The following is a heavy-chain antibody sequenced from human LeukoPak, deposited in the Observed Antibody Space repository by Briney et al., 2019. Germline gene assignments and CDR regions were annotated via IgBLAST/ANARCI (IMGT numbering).Heavy chain of an antibody. CDR3: ARVGTTVTEPIDY. J-gene: IGHJ4*02. Sequence: SETLSLTCTVSGGSISSYYWSWIRQPPGKGLEWIGYIYYSGSTNYNPSLKSRVTISVDTSKNQFSLKLSSVTAADTAVYYCARVGTTVTEPIDYWGQGTLVTVSS. D-gene: IGHD4-17*01. V-gene: IGHV4-59*01. CDR2: IYYSGST. CDR1: GGSISSYY.